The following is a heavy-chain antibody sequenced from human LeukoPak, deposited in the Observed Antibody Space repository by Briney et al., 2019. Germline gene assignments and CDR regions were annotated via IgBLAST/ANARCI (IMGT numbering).Heavy chain of an antibody. CDR2: ISPRSDII. J-gene: IGHJ4*02. CDR1: GFTLRNFS. Sequence: PGGSLRLSCIASGFTLRNFSRNWVRQAPGKGLELVSHISPRSDIISYAESVKGHFTISRDNAKNSLYLQMNSLRGDDMAVYYCVRDHDWALDYWGQGTLGPVSS. D-gene: IGHD3-9*01. V-gene: IGHV3-48*01. CDR3: VRDHDWALDY.